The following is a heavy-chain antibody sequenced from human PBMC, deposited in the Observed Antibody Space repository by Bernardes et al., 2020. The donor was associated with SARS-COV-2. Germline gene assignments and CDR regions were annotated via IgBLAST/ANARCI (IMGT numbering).Heavy chain of an antibody. Sequence: GGSLRLSCAASGFTFSNFGMHWVRQAPGKGLEWVALMSSDGSNKYYADSVKGRFTISRDKSTNTVYLQMNSLRVDDTAVYYCAKNKGILSSNWYYFDYLGQGTLVTVSS. CDR3: AKNKGILSSNWYYFDY. CDR1: GFTFSNFG. CDR2: MSSDGSNK. V-gene: IGHV3-30*18. J-gene: IGHJ4*02. D-gene: IGHD6-13*01.